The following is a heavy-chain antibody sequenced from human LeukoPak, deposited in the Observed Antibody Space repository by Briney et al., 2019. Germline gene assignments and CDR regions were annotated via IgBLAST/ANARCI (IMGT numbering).Heavy chain of an antibody. J-gene: IGHJ6*04. D-gene: IGHD3-10*01. CDR3: ARGYYGSGKPRNYYYYYGMDV. Sequence: SETLSLTCAVYVGSFSGYYWSWIRQPPGKGLEWIGEINHSGSTNYNPSLKSRVTISVDTSKNQFSLKLTSVTAADTAVYYCARGYYGSGKPRNYYYYYGMDVWGKGTTVTVSS. V-gene: IGHV4-34*01. CDR1: VGSFSGYY. CDR2: INHSGST.